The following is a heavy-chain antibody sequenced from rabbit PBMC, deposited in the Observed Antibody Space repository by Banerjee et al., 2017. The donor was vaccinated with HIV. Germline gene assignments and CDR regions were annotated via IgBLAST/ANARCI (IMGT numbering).Heavy chain of an antibody. J-gene: IGHJ3*01. D-gene: IGHD4-1*01. V-gene: IGHV1S8*01. CDR3: VRDPGYYASEWGASL. CDR2: IDPGFGIT. Sequence: QEQLVESGGGLVQPGGSLKLSCKASGFDFSSYGVSWVRQAPGKGLEWIGYIDPGFGITNYANSVKGRFTISNDNAQNTVDLQMNSLTAADTATYFCVRDPGYYASEWGASLWGQGTLVTVS. CDR1: GFDFSSYG.